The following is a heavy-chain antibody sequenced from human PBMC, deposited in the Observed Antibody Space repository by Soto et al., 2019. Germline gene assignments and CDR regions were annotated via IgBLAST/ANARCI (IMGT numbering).Heavy chain of an antibody. D-gene: IGHD3-9*01. CDR1: GFTFSSYW. CDR2: INSDGSST. Sequence: GESLKISCAASGFTFSSYWMHWVRQAPGKGLVWVSRINSDGSSTSYADSVKGRFTISRDNAKNTLYLQMNSLRAEDTAVYYCARFQLYYDILTGYRGIDYWGQGTLVTVSS. V-gene: IGHV3-74*01. J-gene: IGHJ4*02. CDR3: ARFQLYYDILTGYRGIDY.